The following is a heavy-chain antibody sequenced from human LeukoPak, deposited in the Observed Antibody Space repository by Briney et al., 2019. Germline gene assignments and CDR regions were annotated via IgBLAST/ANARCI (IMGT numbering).Heavy chain of an antibody. CDR2: IWYDGSNK. D-gene: IGHD4-17*01. J-gene: IGHJ6*02. CDR3: ARDSATVTTLSYYYYGMDV. Sequence: GGSLRLSCAASGFTFSSYGMHWVRQAPGKGLEWVAVIWYDGSNKYYADSVKGRFTISRDNSKNTLYLQMNSLRAEDTAVYYCARDSATVTTLSYYYYGMDVWGQGTTVTVSS. CDR1: GFTFSSYG. V-gene: IGHV3-33*01.